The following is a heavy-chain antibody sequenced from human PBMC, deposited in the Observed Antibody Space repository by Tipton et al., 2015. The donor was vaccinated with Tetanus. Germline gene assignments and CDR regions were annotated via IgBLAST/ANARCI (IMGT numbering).Heavy chain of an antibody. V-gene: IGHV4-30-2*01. J-gene: IGHJ4*02. CDR3: ARANNEFPKKGPFDF. Sequence: TLSLTCAVSGGLLSTGGYSWGWIRQTPGQGLEWIGYVYHTGSTYYNPSLRGRVTISTVGSKNHVSLRLTSVTAADTGVYYCARANNEFPKKGPFDFWGQGALVIVSS. CDR1: GGLLSTGGYS. D-gene: IGHD1-1*01. CDR2: VYHTGST.